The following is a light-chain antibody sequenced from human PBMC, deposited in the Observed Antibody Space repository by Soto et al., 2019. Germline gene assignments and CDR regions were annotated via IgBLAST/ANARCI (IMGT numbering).Light chain of an antibody. CDR2: AAS. CDR3: QQSYSTPYT. V-gene: IGKV1-39*01. J-gene: IGKJ2*01. Sequence: DIQMTQSPSSLSASVGDRVTITCRASQSISSYLNWYQQKPGKAPKLLIYAASSLQSGVPSRFSVSGSGTDFTLIISSLPPEDFAAYYCQQSYSTPYTFGQGTKLPIK. CDR1: QSISSY.